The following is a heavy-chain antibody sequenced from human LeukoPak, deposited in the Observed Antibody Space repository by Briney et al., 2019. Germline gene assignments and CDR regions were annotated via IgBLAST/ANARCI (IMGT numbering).Heavy chain of an antibody. CDR2: IIPIFGTA. D-gene: IGHD6-19*01. V-gene: IGHV1-69*13. J-gene: IGHJ5*02. Sequence: SVKVSCKASGGTFSSYAISWVRQAPGQGLEWMGGIIPIFGTANYAQKFQGRVTITADESTSIAYMELSSLRSEDTAVYYCARGRTPASSGWPFDPWGQGTLVTVSS. CDR3: ARGRTPASSGWPFDP. CDR1: GGTFSSYA.